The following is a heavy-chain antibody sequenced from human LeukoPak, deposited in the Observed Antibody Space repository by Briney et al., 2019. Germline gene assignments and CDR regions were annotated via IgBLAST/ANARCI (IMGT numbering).Heavy chain of an antibody. CDR3: ARDVWFAP. CDR2: ISSGGSTI. V-gene: IGHV3-48*03. Sequence: GGSLRLSCAASGFTFSSHEMNWVRQPPGKGLEWVSYISSGGSTIYYADSVKGRFTVSRDNAKNSLYLQMNSLRAEDTALYYCARDVWFAPWGQGTLVTVSS. CDR1: GFTFSSHE. J-gene: IGHJ5*02.